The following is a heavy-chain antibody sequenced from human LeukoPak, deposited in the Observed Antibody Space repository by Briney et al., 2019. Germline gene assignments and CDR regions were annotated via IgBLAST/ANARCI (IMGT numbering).Heavy chain of an antibody. V-gene: IGHV1-2*02. CDR2: INPNSGAT. J-gene: IGHJ4*02. Sequence: ASVKVSCKASGYTFTGYYLHWVRQAPGQGLEWIGWINPNSGATNYAQKFQGRVAMTGDTSISTAYMELTRLTSDDTAVYFCARIKAAAGTAFDYWGQGTLIIVSS. CDR3: ARIKAAAGTAFDY. CDR1: GYTFTGYY. D-gene: IGHD6-13*01.